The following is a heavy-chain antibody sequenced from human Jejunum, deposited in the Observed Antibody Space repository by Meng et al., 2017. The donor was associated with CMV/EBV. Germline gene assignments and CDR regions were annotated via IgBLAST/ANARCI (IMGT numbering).Heavy chain of an antibody. V-gene: IGHV3-21*01. CDR2: ISSSSSYI. CDR3: ARDLNPYAS. CDR1: GFTFSSYS. Sequence: EVQLVESGGGLVKPGGSLRLSCAASGFTFSSYSMNWVRQAPGRGLEWVSSISSSSSYIHYADSVKGRFTISRDNAKNSLYLQMNSLRAEDTAVYYCARDLNPYASWGQGTLVTVSS. D-gene: IGHD2-2*01. J-gene: IGHJ4*02.